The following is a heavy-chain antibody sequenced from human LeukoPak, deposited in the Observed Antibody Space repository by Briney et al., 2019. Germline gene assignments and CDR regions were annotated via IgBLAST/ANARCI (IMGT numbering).Heavy chain of an antibody. CDR1: GFTFSNYW. Sequence: GGSLRLSCAASGFTFSNYWMTWVREAPGKGLEWVSAISSTGGTAYYADSVKGRFTISRDNSKNTLYLQMNSLRAEDTAVYYCAKDDNGWHPLGLDNWGQGTLVTVSS. CDR3: AKDDNGWHPLGLDN. D-gene: IGHD6-19*01. CDR2: ISSTGGTA. J-gene: IGHJ4*02. V-gene: IGHV3-23*01.